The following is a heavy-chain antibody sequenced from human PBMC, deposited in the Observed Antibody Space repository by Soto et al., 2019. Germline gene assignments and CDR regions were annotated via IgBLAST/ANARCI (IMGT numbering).Heavy chain of an antibody. CDR1: GGSFSGYY. CDR2: INHSGST. J-gene: IGHJ5*02. Sequence: SETLSLTCAVYGGSFSGYYWSWIRQPPGKGLGWIGEINHSGSTNYNPSLKSRVTISVDTSKNQFSLKLRSVTAGETAVYYCARGLIQLWFKGVLPLPYNRFDPWGTGTLVTVSS. CDR3: ARGLIQLWFKGVLPLPYNRFDP. V-gene: IGHV4-34*01. D-gene: IGHD5-18*01.